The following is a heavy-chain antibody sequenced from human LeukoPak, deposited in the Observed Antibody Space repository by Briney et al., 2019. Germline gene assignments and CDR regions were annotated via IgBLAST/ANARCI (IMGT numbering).Heavy chain of an antibody. CDR2: ISAYNGNT. Sequence: ASVKVSCKASGYTFTSHDITWVRQAPGQGLEWMGWISAYNGNTNYAQKLQGRVTMTTDTSTSTAYMELRSLRSDDTAVYYCARVGVTVVTRYFDYWGQGTLVTVSS. D-gene: IGHD4-23*01. CDR1: GYTFTSHD. J-gene: IGHJ4*02. CDR3: ARVGVTVVTRYFDY. V-gene: IGHV1-18*01.